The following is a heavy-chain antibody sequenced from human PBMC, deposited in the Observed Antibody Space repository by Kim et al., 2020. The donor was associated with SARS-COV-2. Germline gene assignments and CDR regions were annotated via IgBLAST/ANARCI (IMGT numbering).Heavy chain of an antibody. CDR2: IYYSGST. CDR1: GGSISSSSYY. CDR3: ARLGRGIVVVGRKYYFDY. Sequence: SETLSLTCTVSGGSISSSSYYWGWIRQPPGKGLEWIGSIYYSGSTYYNPSLKSRVTISVDTSKNQFSLKLSSVTAADTAVYYCARLGRGIVVVGRKYYFDYWGQGTLVTVSS. D-gene: IGHD2-15*01. J-gene: IGHJ4*02. V-gene: IGHV4-39*01.